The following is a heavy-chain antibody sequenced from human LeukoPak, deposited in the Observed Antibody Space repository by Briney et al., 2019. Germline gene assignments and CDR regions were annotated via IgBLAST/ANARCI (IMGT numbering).Heavy chain of an antibody. CDR2: IYYSGST. CDR3: VRSGKAWEHFDY. J-gene: IGHJ4*02. Sequence: SETLSLTCTVSGGSISSSSYYRGWIRQPPGKGLEWIGSIYYSGSTYYNPSLKSRVTISVDTSKDQFSLKLTSVTAADTAVYYCVRSGKAWEHFDYWGQGALVTVSS. V-gene: IGHV4-39*01. CDR1: GGSISSSSYY. D-gene: IGHD1-26*01.